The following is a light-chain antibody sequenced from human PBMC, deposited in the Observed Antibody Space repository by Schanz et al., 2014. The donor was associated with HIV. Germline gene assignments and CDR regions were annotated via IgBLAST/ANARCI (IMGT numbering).Light chain of an antibody. V-gene: IGKV3-20*01. CDR3: QQYGSSPRYT. CDR1: QSVSSD. Sequence: EIVLTQSPGTLSLSPGERATLSCRASQSVSSDLAWYQQKPGQAPRLLISGASSRATGIPDRFSGSGSGTDFTFTISRLEPEDFAVYYCQQYGSSPRYTFGQGTKLEIK. J-gene: IGKJ2*01. CDR2: GAS.